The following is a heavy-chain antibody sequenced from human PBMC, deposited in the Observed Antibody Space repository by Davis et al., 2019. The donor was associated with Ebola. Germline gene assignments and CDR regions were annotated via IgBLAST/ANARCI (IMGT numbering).Heavy chain of an antibody. V-gene: IGHV1-2*02. D-gene: IGHD4-17*01. CDR1: GYTFTGYY. CDR2: INPNSGGT. J-gene: IGHJ4*02. Sequence: ASVAFSCNASGYTFTGYYMHWVRQAPGQGLEWMGWINPNSGGTKYAQKFQGRVTMTRDPSISTAYMELSSLRSDDTALYYCARGSPVTVTGFYYFEYWGQGTLVTVSS. CDR3: ARGSPVTVTGFYYFEY.